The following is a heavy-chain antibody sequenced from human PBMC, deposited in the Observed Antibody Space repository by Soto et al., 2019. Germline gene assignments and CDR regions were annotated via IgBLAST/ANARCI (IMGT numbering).Heavy chain of an antibody. D-gene: IGHD6-6*01. CDR2: IRSTTHYI. V-gene: IGHV3-21*06. J-gene: IGHJ4*02. Sequence: GGSLRLSCAASGFTFTRYSMNCVRQAPGKGLEWVSSIRSTTHYIYYGDSMKGRFTISRDNAKNSLYLEMNSLRAEDTAVYYYASESDDLSSNFAYWGQGTLVTVSS. CDR3: ASESDDLSSNFAY. CDR1: GFTFTRYS.